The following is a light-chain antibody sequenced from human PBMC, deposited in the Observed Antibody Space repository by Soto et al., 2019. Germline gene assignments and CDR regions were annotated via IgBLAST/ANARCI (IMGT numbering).Light chain of an antibody. CDR3: QQYNSYSAGT. CDR2: KAS. J-gene: IGKJ1*01. CDR1: QSIDSW. V-gene: IGKV1-5*03. Sequence: DIQMTQSPSTLSASVGDRVTITCRASQSIDSWLAWYQQKPGKTPNLLIYKASSLESGVPSRFSGSGSGTEFTLTISSLQPDDFATYYCQQYNSYSAGTFGQETKVEIK.